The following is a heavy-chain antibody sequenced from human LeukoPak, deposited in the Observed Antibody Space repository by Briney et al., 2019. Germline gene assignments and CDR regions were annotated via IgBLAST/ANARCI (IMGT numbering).Heavy chain of an antibody. D-gene: IGHD3-3*01. J-gene: IGHJ3*02. CDR3: ARGSCYDFWSGYYPDAFDI. CDR1: GYSFTSYW. V-gene: IGHV5-51*01. CDR2: IYPGDSDT. Sequence: GESLKISCKGSGYSFTSYWIGWVRQMPGKGLEWMGIIYPGDSDTRYSPSFQGQVTISADKSNSTAYLQWGSLKASDTAMYYCARGSCYDFWSGYYPDAFDIWGQGTMVTVSS.